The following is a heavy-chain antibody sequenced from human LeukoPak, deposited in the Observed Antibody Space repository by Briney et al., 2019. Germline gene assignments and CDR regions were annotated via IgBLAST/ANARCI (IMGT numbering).Heavy chain of an antibody. CDR1: GDSVSNGNYY. CDR3: ARDLFEGRYSNYGTGYYYYGMDV. CDR2: IYYTGKT. V-gene: IGHV4-61*03. Sequence: PSETLSLTCTVSGDSVSNGNYYWSWLRQPPGTALEWIGYIYYTGKTYYNPSLEGRVTILVDTSRNHFSVKLSSLTAADTAVYYCARDLFEGRYSNYGTGYYYYGMDVWGQGTTVTVSS. J-gene: IGHJ6*02. D-gene: IGHD4-11*01.